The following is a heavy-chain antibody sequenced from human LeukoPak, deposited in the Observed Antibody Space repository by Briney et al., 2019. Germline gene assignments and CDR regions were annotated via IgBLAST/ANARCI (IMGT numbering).Heavy chain of an antibody. Sequence: GGSLRLSCAASGFNFRTYWMHWVRQAPGKGLVWVSRINSDGSNTTYADSVKGRFTVSRDDAMNTLYLQMHSLRAEDTALYFCARGYGADVWGKGTMVTVSS. CDR3: ARGYGADV. J-gene: IGHJ6*04. CDR1: GFNFRTYW. CDR2: INSDGSNT. V-gene: IGHV3-74*01.